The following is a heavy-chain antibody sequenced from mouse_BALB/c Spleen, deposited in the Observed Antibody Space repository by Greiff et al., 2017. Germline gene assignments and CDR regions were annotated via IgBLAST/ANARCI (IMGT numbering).Heavy chain of an antibody. CDR2: ISSGGSYT. D-gene: IGHD2-1*01. CDR3: ARHEGNSGFAY. J-gene: IGHJ3*01. V-gene: IGHV5-6*01. CDR1: GFTFSSYG. Sequence: EVQVVESGGDLVKPGGSLKLSCAASGFTFSSYGMSWVRQTPDKRLEWVATISSGGSYTYYPDSVKGRFTISRDNAKNTLYLQISRLKSEDTALYDCARHEGNSGFAYWGQGTLVTVSA.